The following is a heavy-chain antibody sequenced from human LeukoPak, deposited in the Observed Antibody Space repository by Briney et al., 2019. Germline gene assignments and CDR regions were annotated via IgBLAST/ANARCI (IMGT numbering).Heavy chain of an antibody. Sequence: SETLSLTCSVSGDSISSYYWNWLRQPAGKGLEWLGRFFNTGTNNYNPSLKSRVPMSLDTSKSQFSRSLSSVTAADTAIYWCAKSGDFYFGMDIWGQGATVTVSS. D-gene: IGHD2-15*01. J-gene: IGHJ6*02. CDR3: AKSGDFYFGMDI. V-gene: IGHV4-4*07. CDR1: GDSISSYY. CDR2: FFNTGTN.